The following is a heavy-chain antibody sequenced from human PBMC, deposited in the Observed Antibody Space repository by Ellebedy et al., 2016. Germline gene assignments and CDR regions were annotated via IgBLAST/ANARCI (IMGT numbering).Heavy chain of an antibody. V-gene: IGHV1-58*02. D-gene: IGHD4-17*01. J-gene: IGHJ6*03. CDR1: GFTFTSSA. Sequence: ASVKVSCKASGFTFTSSAMQWVRQARGQRLEWIGWTVVGSGNTNYAQKFQERVTITRDMSTSTAYMELSSLRSEDTAVYYCAASTTVTTGSFSYYYYYMDVWGKGTTGTVSS. CDR3: AASTTVTTGSFSYYYYYMDV. CDR2: TVVGSGNT.